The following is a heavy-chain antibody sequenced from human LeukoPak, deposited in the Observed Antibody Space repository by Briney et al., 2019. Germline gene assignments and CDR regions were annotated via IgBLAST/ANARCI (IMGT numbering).Heavy chain of an antibody. V-gene: IGHV3-48*03. CDR2: ISSAGSTI. CDR1: GFTFSSNE. D-gene: IGHD3-16*01. CDR3: ARGLFGGVGRGSDY. J-gene: IGHJ4*02. Sequence: PGGSLRLSCAASGFTFSSNEMNWVRQAPRKGLEWVSSISSAGSTIYHADSVKGRSTISTDNATNSLYLQMNSLRAEDTAVYYCARGLFGGVGRGSDYWGQGTLVTVSS.